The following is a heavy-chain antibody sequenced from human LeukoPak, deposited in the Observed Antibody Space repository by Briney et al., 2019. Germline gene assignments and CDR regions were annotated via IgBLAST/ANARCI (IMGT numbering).Heavy chain of an antibody. CDR3: VKDLGRYRNNCFDY. CDR2: ISVSGGGP. D-gene: IGHD1-26*01. V-gene: IGHV3-23*01. CDR1: RFTLSSYA. Sequence: VGSLRLSCAASRFTLSSYAMSWVRQAPEKGLEWVSTISVSGGGPYYADSAKGRFTISRDDSKNTLYLQMNSLRAEDTAVYYCVKDLGRYRNNCFDYWGQGTLVTVSS. J-gene: IGHJ4*02.